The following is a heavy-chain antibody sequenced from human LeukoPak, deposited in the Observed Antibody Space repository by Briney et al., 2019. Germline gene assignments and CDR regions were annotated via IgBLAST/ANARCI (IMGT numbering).Heavy chain of an antibody. D-gene: IGHD5-18*01. J-gene: IGHJ5*02. Sequence: PSETLSLTCTVSGGSISSSSYYWGWIRQPPGKGLEWIGSIYYSGSTYYNPSLKSRVTISVDTSKNQFSLKLSSVTAADTVVYYCARRPAVPAMVTSWGQGTLVTVSS. V-gene: IGHV4-39*01. CDR2: IYYSGST. CDR1: GGSISSSSYY. CDR3: ARRPAVPAMVTS.